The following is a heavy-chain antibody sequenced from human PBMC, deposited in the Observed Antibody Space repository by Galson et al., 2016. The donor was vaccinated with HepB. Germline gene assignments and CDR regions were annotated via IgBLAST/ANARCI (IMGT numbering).Heavy chain of an antibody. D-gene: IGHD1-26*01. CDR2: IDWADDK. V-gene: IGHV2-70*11. CDR1: GFSLRTSGMC. Sequence: PALVKPPQTLTLTCTFSGFSLRTSGMCVSWIRQPPGKALEWLARIDWADDKYYSSSLKTRLTVSKDTSKNQVVLTLTNMDPVDTATYYCARISMDVVGAGFDYGGHGTLVTVAS. J-gene: IGHJ4*01. CDR3: ARISMDVVGAGFDY.